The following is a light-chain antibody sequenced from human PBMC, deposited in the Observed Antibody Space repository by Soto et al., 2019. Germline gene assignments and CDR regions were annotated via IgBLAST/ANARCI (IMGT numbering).Light chain of an antibody. CDR1: SSDVGGYNY. Sequence: QSVLTQPPSASGSPGQSVTISCTGTSSDVGGYNYVSWYQHHPGKAPKVMIYEVTKRPSGVPDRFSGSKSGNTASLTVSGLQAEDEADYYCSSYVGGNPVVFVGGTKLTVL. CDR2: EVT. J-gene: IGLJ2*01. V-gene: IGLV2-8*01. CDR3: SSYVGGNPVV.